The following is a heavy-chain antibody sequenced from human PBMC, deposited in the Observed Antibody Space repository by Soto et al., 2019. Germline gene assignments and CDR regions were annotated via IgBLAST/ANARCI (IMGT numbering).Heavy chain of an antibody. D-gene: IGHD3-9*01. CDR1: GFTFSNAW. CDR3: TTLNYDILTGPPPPPSD. V-gene: IGHV3-15*07. CDR2: IKSKTDGGTT. J-gene: IGHJ4*02. Sequence: EVQLVESGGGLVKPGGSLRLSCAASGFTFSNAWMNWVRQAPGKGLEWVGRIKSKTDGGTTDYAAPVKGRFTISRDDSKNTLYLQMNSLKTEDTAVYYCTTLNYDILTGPPPPPSDWGQGTLVTVSS.